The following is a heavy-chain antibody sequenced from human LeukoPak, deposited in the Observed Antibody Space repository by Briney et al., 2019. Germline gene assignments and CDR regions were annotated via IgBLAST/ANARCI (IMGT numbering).Heavy chain of an antibody. D-gene: IGHD5/OR15-5a*01. J-gene: IGHJ3*02. CDR3: ATFMGVYDDAFDI. CDR1: GYTFTSYY. CDR2: INPSGGST. V-gene: IGHV1-46*01. Sequence: ASVKVSCKASGYTFTSYYMHWVRQAPGQGLEWMGIINPSGGSTSYAQKFQGRVTMTRDTSTSTVYMELSSLRSEDTAVYYCATFMGVYDDAFDIWGQGTMVTVSS.